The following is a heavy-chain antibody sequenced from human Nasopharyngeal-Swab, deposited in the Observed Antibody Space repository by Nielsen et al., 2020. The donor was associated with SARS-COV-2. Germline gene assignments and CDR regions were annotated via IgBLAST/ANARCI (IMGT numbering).Heavy chain of an antibody. V-gene: IGHV4-31*03. Sequence: LRLSCTVSGGSISSGGYYWRWIRQHPGKGLEWIGYIYYSGSTYYNPSLKSRVTISVDTSKNQFSLKLSSVTAADTAVYYCARANGVRGVIVDYYYYMDVWGKGTTVTVSS. J-gene: IGHJ6*03. D-gene: IGHD3-10*01. CDR2: IYYSGST. CDR3: ARANGVRGVIVDYYYYMDV. CDR1: GGSISSGGYY.